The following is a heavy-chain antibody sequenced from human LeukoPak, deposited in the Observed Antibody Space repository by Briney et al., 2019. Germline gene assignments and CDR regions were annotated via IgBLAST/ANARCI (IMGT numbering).Heavy chain of an antibody. D-gene: IGHD6-19*01. Sequence: GGSLRLSCAASGFTFSNAWMSWVRQAPGKGLEWVGRTKSKTDGGTTDYAAPVKGRFTISRDVSKTTLYLQMNSLKTEDSAVYSCTSADYSSGRYYFDYWGQGTLVTVSS. CDR1: GFTFSNAW. CDR3: TSADYSSGRYYFDY. J-gene: IGHJ4*02. CDR2: TKSKTDGGTT. V-gene: IGHV3-15*01.